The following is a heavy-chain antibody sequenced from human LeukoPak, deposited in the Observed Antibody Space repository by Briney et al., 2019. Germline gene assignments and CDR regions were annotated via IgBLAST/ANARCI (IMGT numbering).Heavy chain of an antibody. J-gene: IGHJ4*02. V-gene: IGHV3-21*01. CDR3: ARVIGSYGDSAY. D-gene: IGHD1-26*01. Sequence: GGSLRLSCAASGFTFSSYSMNWVRQAPGKGLEWVSSISSSSSAIYYADSVKGRFTISRDNAKSSLYLQMNSLRAEDTAVYYCARVIGSYGDSAYWGQGALVTVSS. CDR2: ISSSSSAI. CDR1: GFTFSSYS.